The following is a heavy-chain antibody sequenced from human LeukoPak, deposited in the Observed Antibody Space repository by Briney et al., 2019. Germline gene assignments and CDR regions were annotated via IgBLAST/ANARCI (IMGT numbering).Heavy chain of an antibody. CDR1: GFTFSNYW. D-gene: IGHD3-3*01. CDR3: ARDKRPYYDMWSGSFDY. Sequence: PGGSLRLSCAVSGFTFSNYWMSWVRQAPGKGLEWVANIKQDGTGKYYVDSAKGRFTISRDNAKNSLYLQMDSLRAEDTAVYYCARDKRPYYDMWSGSFDYRVEGSLVTVSS. V-gene: IGHV3-7*01. CDR2: IKQDGTGK. J-gene: IGHJ4*02.